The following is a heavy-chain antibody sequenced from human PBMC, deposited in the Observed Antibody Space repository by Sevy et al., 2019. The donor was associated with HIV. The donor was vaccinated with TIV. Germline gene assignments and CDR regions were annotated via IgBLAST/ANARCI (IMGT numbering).Heavy chain of an antibody. Sequence: ASVKVSCKVSGYTLTKLSMHWVRQAPGKGLEWMGTFDPKDGETIYAQKFQGRVTMTEDTSIDTAYMELGSLRSEDTAVFYCAITKDYYDNSGYPFDYWGQGTLVTVSS. J-gene: IGHJ4*02. CDR3: AITKDYYDNSGYPFDY. CDR1: GYTLTKLS. V-gene: IGHV1-24*01. D-gene: IGHD3-22*01. CDR2: FDPKDGET.